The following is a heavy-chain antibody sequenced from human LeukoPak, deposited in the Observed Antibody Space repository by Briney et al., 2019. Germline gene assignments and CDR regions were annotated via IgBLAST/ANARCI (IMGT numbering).Heavy chain of an antibody. V-gene: IGHV1-8*03. J-gene: IGHJ5*02. CDR1: GYTFTSYD. CDR2: MNPNSGNT. CDR3: ARAHRQYGGFDP. Sequence: ASVKVSCKASGYTFTSYDINWVRQATGQGLEWMGWMNPNSGNTGYAQKFQGRVTITRNTSISTAYMELSSLRSEDTAVYYCARAHRQYGGFDPWGQGTLVTVSS. D-gene: IGHD3-10*01.